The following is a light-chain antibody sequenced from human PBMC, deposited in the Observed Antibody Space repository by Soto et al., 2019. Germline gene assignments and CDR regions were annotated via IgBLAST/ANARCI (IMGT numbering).Light chain of an antibody. CDR2: KAS. V-gene: IGKV1-5*03. Sequence: DIQMTQSPSTLSGSVGDRVTVTCRASQAISSWLAWYQQKPRKAPKLLIYKASTLKSGVPSRFSGSGSGTEFTLTISSLQPDDFATYDCQHYNSYSEAFGQGSTVDI. J-gene: IGKJ1*01. CDR3: QHYNSYSEA. CDR1: QAISSW.